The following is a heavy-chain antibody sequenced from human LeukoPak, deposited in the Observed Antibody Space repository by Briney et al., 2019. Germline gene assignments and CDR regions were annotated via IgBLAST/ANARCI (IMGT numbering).Heavy chain of an antibody. Sequence: ASAKVSCKASGYTFTSYGISWVRQAPGQGLEWMGWISAYNGNTNYAQKLQGRVTMTTDTSTSTAYMELRSLRSDDTAVYYCARGYCSGGSCLGWFDPWGQGTLVTVSS. J-gene: IGHJ5*02. CDR1: GYTFTSYG. V-gene: IGHV1-18*01. CDR2: ISAYNGNT. D-gene: IGHD2-15*01. CDR3: ARGYCSGGSCLGWFDP.